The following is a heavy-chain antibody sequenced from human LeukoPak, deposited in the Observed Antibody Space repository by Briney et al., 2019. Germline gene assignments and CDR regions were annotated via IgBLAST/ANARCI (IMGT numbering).Heavy chain of an antibody. D-gene: IGHD2-2*01. CDR1: GGSISSGSYY. CDR2: IYTSGST. CDR3: AREPNYCSSTSCYLLNWFDP. V-gene: IGHV4-61*02. Sequence: PSQTLSLTXTVSGGSISSGSYYWSWIGQPAGKGLQWIGRIYTSGSTNYNPSLKSRVTISVDTSKNQFSLKLSSVTAADTAVYYCAREPNYCSSTSCYLLNWFDPWGQGTLVTVSS. J-gene: IGHJ5*02.